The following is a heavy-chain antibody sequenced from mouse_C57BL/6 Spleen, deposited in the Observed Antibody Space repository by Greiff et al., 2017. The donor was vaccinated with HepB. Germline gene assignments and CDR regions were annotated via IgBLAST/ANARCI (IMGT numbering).Heavy chain of an antibody. CDR1: GFTFSSYA. J-gene: IGHJ3*01. V-gene: IGHV5-4*01. CDR3: ARSYYSNYGFAY. D-gene: IGHD2-5*01. CDR2: ISAGGSYT. Sequence: EVQGVESGGGLVKPGGSLKLSCAASGFTFSSYAMSWVRQTPEKRLEWVATISAGGSYTYYPDNVKGRFTISRDNAKNNLYLQMSLLKSEDTAMYYCARSYYSNYGFAYWGQGTLVTVSA.